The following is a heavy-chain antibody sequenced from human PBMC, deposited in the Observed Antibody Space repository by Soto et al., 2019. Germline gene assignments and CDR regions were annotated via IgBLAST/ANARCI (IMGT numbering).Heavy chain of an antibody. J-gene: IGHJ4*02. D-gene: IGHD3-10*01. Sequence: GGSLSLSCTASGFPFSSFWMHWVRQAPGKGLEWVSGISWNSGSIGYADSVKGRFTISRDNAKNSLYLQMNSLRAEDTALYYCAKGPYYYGSGSYYLSWGQGTLVTVSS. V-gene: IGHV3-9*01. CDR2: ISWNSGSI. CDR1: GFPFSSFW. CDR3: AKGPYYYGSGSYYLS.